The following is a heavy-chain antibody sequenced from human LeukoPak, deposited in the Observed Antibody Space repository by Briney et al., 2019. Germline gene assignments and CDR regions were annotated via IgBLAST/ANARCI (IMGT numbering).Heavy chain of an antibody. Sequence: GGSLRLSCAASGFTFSSYSMNWVRQAPGKGLEWVSSISSSSSYIYYADSVKGRFTISRDNAKNSLYLQMNSLGAEDTAVYYCARDPQYCSSTSCYLDYWGQGTLVTVSS. J-gene: IGHJ4*02. CDR1: GFTFSSYS. D-gene: IGHD2-2*01. CDR3: ARDPQYCSSTSCYLDY. CDR2: ISSSSSYI. V-gene: IGHV3-21*01.